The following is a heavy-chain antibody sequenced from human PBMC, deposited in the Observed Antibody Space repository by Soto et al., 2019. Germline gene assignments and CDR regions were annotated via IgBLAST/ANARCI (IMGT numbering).Heavy chain of an antibody. D-gene: IGHD2-8*01. J-gene: IGHJ6*02. Sequence: SVKVSCKASGGTFSSYAISWVRQAPGQGLEWMGGIIPIFGTANYAQKFQGRVTITADESTSTAYMELSSPRSEDTAVYYCARGLYPPPSYGMDVWGQGTTVTVSS. CDR1: GGTFSSYA. CDR3: ARGLYPPPSYGMDV. V-gene: IGHV1-69*13. CDR2: IIPIFGTA.